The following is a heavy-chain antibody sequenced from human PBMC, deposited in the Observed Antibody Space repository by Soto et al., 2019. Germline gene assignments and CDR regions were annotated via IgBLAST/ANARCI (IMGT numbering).Heavy chain of an antibody. CDR3: ARETIFGVVIGTGGMDV. D-gene: IGHD3-3*01. Sequence: QVQLVQSGAEVKKPGALVKVSCKASGYTFTGYYMHWVRQAPGQGLEWMGWINPNSGGTNYAQKFQGWVTMTRDTSISTAYMELSRLRSDDTAVYYCARETIFGVVIGTGGMDVWGQGTTVTVSS. V-gene: IGHV1-2*04. CDR1: GYTFTGYY. J-gene: IGHJ6*02. CDR2: INPNSGGT.